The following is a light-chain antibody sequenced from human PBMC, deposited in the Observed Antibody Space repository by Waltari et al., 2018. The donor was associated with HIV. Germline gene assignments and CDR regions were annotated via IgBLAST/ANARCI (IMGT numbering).Light chain of an antibody. J-gene: IGLJ2*01. V-gene: IGLV1-47*01. Sequence: QSVLTQPPSASGTPGQRVAISCSGSSSNIGSYYVYWYQQLPGTTPNLLIFRNKQRPSGVPDRFSGSNSGTSASLVISGLRSEDEADYYCATWDDSLSGVVFGGGTRLTVL. CDR2: RNK. CDR1: SSNIGSYY. CDR3: ATWDDSLSGVV.